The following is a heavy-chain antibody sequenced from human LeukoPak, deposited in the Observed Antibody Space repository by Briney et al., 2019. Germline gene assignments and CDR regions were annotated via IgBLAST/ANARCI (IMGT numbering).Heavy chain of an antibody. J-gene: IGHJ6*03. CDR3: ARIRGRLLQQYYYYYYMDV. CDR2: INHSGST. D-gene: IGHD3-22*01. CDR1: GGSFSGYY. Sequence: SETLSLTCAVYGGSFSGYYWSWIRQPPGKGLEWIGEINHSGSTNYNPSLKSRVTISVDTSKNQFSLKLSSVTAADTAVYYCARIRGRLLQQYYYYYYMDVWGKGTTVTVSS. V-gene: IGHV4-34*01.